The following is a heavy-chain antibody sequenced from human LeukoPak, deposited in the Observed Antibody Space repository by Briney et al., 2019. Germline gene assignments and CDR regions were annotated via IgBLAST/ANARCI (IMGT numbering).Heavy chain of an antibody. CDR1: GGSISSYY. Sequence: SETLSLTCIVSGGSISSYYWSWIRQPPGKGLEWIGYIYYSGSTNYNLSLKSRVTISVDTSKNQFSLKLSSVTAADTAVYYCARGPPQIMDYGDPTDYWGQGTLVTVSS. CDR3: ARGPPQIMDYGDPTDY. V-gene: IGHV4-59*01. J-gene: IGHJ4*02. D-gene: IGHD4-17*01. CDR2: IYYSGST.